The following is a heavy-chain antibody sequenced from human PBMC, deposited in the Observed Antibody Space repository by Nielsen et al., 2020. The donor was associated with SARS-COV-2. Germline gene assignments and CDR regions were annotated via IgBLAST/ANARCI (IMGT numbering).Heavy chain of an antibody. J-gene: IGHJ4*02. CDR2: INLSAGST. V-gene: IGHV1-46*01. CDR3: ATPITVDYFDY. Sequence: ASVKVSCKASGDTFPIDNIHWLRQAPGQGLEWIGIINLSAGSTDSAQKFKGRVTMTRDTSASTVYLPLTSLKSEDTAVYYCATPITVDYFDYWGQGTLVTVSS. CDR1: GDTFPIDN.